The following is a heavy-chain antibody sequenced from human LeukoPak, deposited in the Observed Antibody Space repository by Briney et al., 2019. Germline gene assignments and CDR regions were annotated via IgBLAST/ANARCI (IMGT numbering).Heavy chain of an antibody. Sequence: PGGSLRLSCAASGFTFSSYLMSWVRQAPGKGLEWVANIKQDGSEKYYVDSVKGRFTISRDNAKNSLYLQMNSLRAEDTAVYYCARRGNRQPFDYWGQGTLVTVSS. CDR3: ARRGNRQPFDY. V-gene: IGHV3-7*01. CDR2: IKQDGSEK. J-gene: IGHJ4*02. D-gene: IGHD3-16*01. CDR1: GFTFSSYL.